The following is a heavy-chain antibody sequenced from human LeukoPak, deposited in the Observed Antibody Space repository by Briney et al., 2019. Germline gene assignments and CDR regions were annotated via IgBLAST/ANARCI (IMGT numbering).Heavy chain of an antibody. D-gene: IGHD6-19*01. Sequence: GGSLRLSCAASGFTFSSYSMNWVRQAPGKGLEWVSSISSSSSYKYYADSVKGRFTISRDNAKNSLYLQMNSLRAEDTAVYYCARPAVAGSFDYWGQGTLVTVSS. CDR1: GFTFSSYS. CDR3: ARPAVAGSFDY. V-gene: IGHV3-21*01. CDR2: ISSSSSYK. J-gene: IGHJ4*02.